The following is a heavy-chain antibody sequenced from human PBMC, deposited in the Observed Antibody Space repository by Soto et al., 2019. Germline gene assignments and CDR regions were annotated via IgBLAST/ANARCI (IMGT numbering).Heavy chain of an antibody. J-gene: IGHJ6*02. CDR1: GFTFSSYA. CDR3: AKDRRRRGQWIQLWSHYYGMDV. Sequence: RLSCAASGFTFSSYAMSWVRQAPGKGLEWVSAISGSGGSTYYADSVKGRFTISRDNSKNTLYLQMNSLRAEDTAVYYCAKDRRRRGQWIQLWSHYYGMDVWGQGTTVTVSS. CDR2: ISGSGGST. D-gene: IGHD5-18*01. V-gene: IGHV3-23*01.